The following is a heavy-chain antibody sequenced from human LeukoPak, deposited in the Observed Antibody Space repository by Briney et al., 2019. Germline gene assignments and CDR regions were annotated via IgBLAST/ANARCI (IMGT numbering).Heavy chain of an antibody. J-gene: IGHJ4*02. Sequence: SETLSLTCAVSGGSISSGGYSWSWIRQPPGKGLEWIGYIYHSGSTYYNPSLKSRVTISVDRSKNQFSLKLSSVTAADTAVYYCASGEGGIQLWFNYWGQGSLVTVSS. CDR2: IYHSGST. CDR1: GGSISSGGYS. V-gene: IGHV4-30-2*01. D-gene: IGHD5-18*01. CDR3: ASGEGGIQLWFNY.